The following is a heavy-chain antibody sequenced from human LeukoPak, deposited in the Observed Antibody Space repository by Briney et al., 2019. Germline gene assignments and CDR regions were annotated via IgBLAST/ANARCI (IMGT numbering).Heavy chain of an antibody. CDR3: AKTAAVITFRFDS. CDR1: GFSFNNYV. J-gene: IGHJ4*02. V-gene: IGHV3-23*01. Sequence: GGSLRLSCAASGFSFNNYVMSWVRQAPGKGLEWVSAISGDGARTYYADSVKGRFTISRDNSKNTLDLQMNSLRAEDTAIYYCAKTAAVITFRFDSWGQGSLVTVSS. CDR2: ISGDGART. D-gene: IGHD4-23*01.